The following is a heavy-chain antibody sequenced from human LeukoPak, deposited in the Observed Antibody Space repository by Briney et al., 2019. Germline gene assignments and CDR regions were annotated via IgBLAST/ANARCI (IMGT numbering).Heavy chain of an antibody. CDR3: ARAKGSGSYLD. D-gene: IGHD3-10*01. CDR1: GFTVSSNY. Sequence: GGSLRLSCAASGFTVSSNYMSWVRQAPGKGLEWVSVIYSGGSTYYADSVKGRLTISRDNSKNTLYLQKNSLRGDDTAVYYCARAKGSGSYLDWGQGTLVTVSS. J-gene: IGHJ4*02. V-gene: IGHV3-66*01. CDR2: IYSGGST.